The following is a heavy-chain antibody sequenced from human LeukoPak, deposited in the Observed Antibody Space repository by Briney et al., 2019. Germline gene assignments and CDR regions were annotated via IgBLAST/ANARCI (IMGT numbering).Heavy chain of an antibody. V-gene: IGHV3-21*01. D-gene: IGHD2-15*01. CDR2: ISSSSSYI. J-gene: IGHJ4*02. Sequence: GGSLRLSCAASGFTFSSYSMNWVRQAPGKELEWVSSISSSSSYIYYADSVKGRFTISRDNAKNSLYLQMNSLRAEDTAVYYCASSPRYCSGGSCYSTPFDYWGQGTLVTVSS. CDR3: ASSPRYCSGGSCYSTPFDY. CDR1: GFTFSSYS.